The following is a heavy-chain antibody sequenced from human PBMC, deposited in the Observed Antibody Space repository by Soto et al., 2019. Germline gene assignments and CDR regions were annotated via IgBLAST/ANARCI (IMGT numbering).Heavy chain of an antibody. CDR2: ISGSGFKK. CDR3: AKNQGVELVPLATVDWFDP. V-gene: IGHV3-23*01. J-gene: IGHJ5*02. Sequence: RPACPAATFIFENFGMRWVRQAPGKGREWISSISGSGFKKFYADSVKGRFTISRDNSKSTVYLELNNLSAEDTAVYHCAKNQGVELVPLATVDWFDPWGQGSVVTVSS. D-gene: IGHD1-26*01. CDR1: TFIFENFG.